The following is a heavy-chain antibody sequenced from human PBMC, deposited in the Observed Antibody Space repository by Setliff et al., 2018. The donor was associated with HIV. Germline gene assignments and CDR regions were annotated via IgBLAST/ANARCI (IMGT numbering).Heavy chain of an antibody. CDR2: IYHTQNT. D-gene: IGHD3-3*01. V-gene: IGHV4-4*02. CDR1: DGSISSSNW. J-gene: IGHJ4*02. CDR3: AIGANFWSGYDS. Sequence: LSLTCAVSDGSISSSNWWSWVRQPPGKGLEWIGEIYHTQNTNYSPSLKSRVTISVDKSKNQFSLKLTSVTAADTAVYYCAIGANFWSGYDSWGQGTLVTVSS.